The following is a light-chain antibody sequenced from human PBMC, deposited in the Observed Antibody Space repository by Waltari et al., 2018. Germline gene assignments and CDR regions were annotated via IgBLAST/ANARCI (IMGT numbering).Light chain of an antibody. V-gene: IGLV5-45*01. CDR1: SGINVASYR. J-gene: IGLJ3*02. Sequence: QAVLTQPASLSVSPGASVSLTCTLRSGINVASYRIYWYQQKPGSPPQYLLRYNSDSDKQQGSGVPSRFSGSKVFSANAGVLVISGLQSEDEADYYCLVWYSGAWVFGGGTKLTVL. CDR3: LVWYSGAWV. CDR2: YNSDSDK.